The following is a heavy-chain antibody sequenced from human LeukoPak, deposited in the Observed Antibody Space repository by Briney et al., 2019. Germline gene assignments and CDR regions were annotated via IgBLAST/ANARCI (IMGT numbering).Heavy chain of an antibody. CDR2: IYYSGST. J-gene: IGHJ4*02. Sequence: KPSETLSLTCTVSGGSISSSSYYWGWIRQPPGKGLEWIGSIYYSGSTYYNPSLKSRVTISVDTSKNQSSLKLSSVTAADTAVYYCARQGYCSSTSCYRIPEQIDYWGQGTLVTVSS. CDR1: GGSISSSSYY. CDR3: ARQGYCSSTSCYRIPEQIDY. V-gene: IGHV4-39*01. D-gene: IGHD2-2*02.